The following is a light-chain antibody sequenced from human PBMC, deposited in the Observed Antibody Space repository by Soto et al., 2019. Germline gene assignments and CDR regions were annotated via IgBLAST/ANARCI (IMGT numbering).Light chain of an antibody. CDR1: SSDVGGYNY. V-gene: IGLV2-14*01. J-gene: IGLJ1*01. CDR3: SSYKSSSTPYV. CDR2: EVS. Sequence: QSALTQPASVSGSPGQSITISCTGTSSDVGGYNYVSWYQQHPGTAPKLMIYEVSNRPSGVSNRFSGSKSGNTASLTISGLQAEDEADYYCSSYKSSSTPYVFGTGTKLTVL.